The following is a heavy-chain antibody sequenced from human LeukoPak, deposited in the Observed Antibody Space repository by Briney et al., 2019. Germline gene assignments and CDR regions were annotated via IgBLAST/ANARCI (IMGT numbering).Heavy chain of an antibody. V-gene: IGHV3-74*01. D-gene: IGHD2-21*01. CDR3: TRDRSLCFDY. CDR1: GFTFTNHW. Sequence: PGGSLRLSCAASGFTFTNHWMHWVPQAPGKGLVWVSHINNDGSTATYADSVKGRVTISRDNAKNTVFLQMNSLRAEDTAVYFCTRDRSLCFDYWGQGTLVTVSS. CDR2: INNDGSTA. J-gene: IGHJ4*02.